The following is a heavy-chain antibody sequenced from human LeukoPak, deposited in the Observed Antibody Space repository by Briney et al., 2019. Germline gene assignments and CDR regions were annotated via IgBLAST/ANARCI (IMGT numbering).Heavy chain of an antibody. CDR3: AAGGNSDY. CDR2: IKEDGSEE. Sequence: PGGSLRLSCAASGITFSSYWMSWVRQAPGKGLEWVANIKEDGSEEYYVDCVKGRFTISRDNAKNSLYLQMNSLRAEDTAVYYCAAGGNSDYWGQGTLVTVSS. CDR1: GITFSSYW. D-gene: IGHD4-23*01. V-gene: IGHV3-7*03. J-gene: IGHJ4*02.